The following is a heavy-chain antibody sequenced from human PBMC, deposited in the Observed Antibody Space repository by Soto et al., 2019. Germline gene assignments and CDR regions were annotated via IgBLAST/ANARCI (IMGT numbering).Heavy chain of an antibody. J-gene: IGHJ4*02. CDR2: MSTAGDP. Sequence: WGSRRRSWSASRLSLSSYHMHLCRQAKGKGLESVSAMSTAGDPYYPGSVKGRLTISRENAKNSLYLQMNSLRAGDTAVYYCARRSSGPEWYFDYWGQGTLVTASS. D-gene: IGHD3-22*01. V-gene: IGHV3-13*05. CDR1: RLSLSSYH. CDR3: ARRSSGPEWYFDY.